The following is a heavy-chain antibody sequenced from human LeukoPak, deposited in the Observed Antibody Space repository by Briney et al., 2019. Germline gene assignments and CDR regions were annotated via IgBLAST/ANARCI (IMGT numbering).Heavy chain of an antibody. V-gene: IGHV3-23*01. CDR2: ISSGDST. CDR3: AKAMFISSGTYQYYFDY. Sequence: PGGSLRLSCAASGFTFSNYAMSWVHQAPGKGLEWVSGISSGDSTYYADSVKGRFTISRDNSKNALYLQMDSLRAEDTAVYYCAKAMFISSGTYQYYFDYWGQGTLVTVSS. J-gene: IGHJ4*02. D-gene: IGHD3-10*01. CDR1: GFTFSNYA.